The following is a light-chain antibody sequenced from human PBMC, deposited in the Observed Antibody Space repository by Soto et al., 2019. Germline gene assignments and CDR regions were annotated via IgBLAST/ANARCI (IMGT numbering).Light chain of an antibody. V-gene: IGKV1-17*01. Sequence: VQMTQSPSSLSASVGDRVTITCRASQGIRNDLGWYQQKPGKAPNLLIYAASTLQSGVPSRFSGSGSGTEFTLTISSLQPDDFATYYCQHYKMYSTWTFGQGTKVDI. CDR3: QHYKMYSTWT. CDR1: QGIRND. CDR2: AAS. J-gene: IGKJ1*01.